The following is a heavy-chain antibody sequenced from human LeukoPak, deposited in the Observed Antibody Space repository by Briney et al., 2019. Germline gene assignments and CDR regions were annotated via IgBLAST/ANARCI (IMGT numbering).Heavy chain of an antibody. CDR2: IIPIFGTA. D-gene: IGHD3-22*01. CDR1: GGTFSSYA. CDR3: ARDKGEYYYDSSGYRDAFDI. V-gene: IGHV1-69*13. Sequence: SVKVSCKASGGTFSSYAISWVRQAPGQGLEWMGGIIPIFGTANYAQKFQGRVTITADESTSTAYMELSSLRSEDTAVYYCARDKGEYYYDSSGYRDAFDIWGQGAMVTVSS. J-gene: IGHJ3*02.